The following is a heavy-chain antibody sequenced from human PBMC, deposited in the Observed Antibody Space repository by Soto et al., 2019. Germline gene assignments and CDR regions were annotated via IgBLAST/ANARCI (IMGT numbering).Heavy chain of an antibody. D-gene: IGHD5-18*01. CDR2: TYYRSKWYN. Sequence: SQTLSLTCAISGDSVSSNSAAWNWIRQSPSGGLEWLGRTYYRSKWYNDYAVSVKSRITINPDTSKNQFSLQLNSVTPEDTAVYYCARGFSRYSYGWYYYGMDVWGQGTTVTVSS. CDR1: GDSVSSNSAA. CDR3: ARGFSRYSYGWYYYGMDV. V-gene: IGHV6-1*01. J-gene: IGHJ6*02.